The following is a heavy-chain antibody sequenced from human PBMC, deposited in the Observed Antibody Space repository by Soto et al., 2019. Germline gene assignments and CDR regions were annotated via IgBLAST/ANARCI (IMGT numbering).Heavy chain of an antibody. J-gene: IGHJ3*01. D-gene: IGHD6-25*01. CDR3: TRIHLAAYAFDF. Sequence: QVRLVESGGGAVRAGGSLRLSCEASGFTLSDYFMAWVRQSSRLGLEWIASSSSGGGYITYADSVKGRFTISKENAKGTLDLQMESLRPEDTAVYFCTRIHLAAYAFDFWGHGARVTVSS. V-gene: IGHV3-11*06. CDR2: SSSGGGYI. CDR1: GFTLSDYF.